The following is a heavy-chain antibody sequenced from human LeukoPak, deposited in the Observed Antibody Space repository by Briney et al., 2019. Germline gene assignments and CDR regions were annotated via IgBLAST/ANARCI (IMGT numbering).Heavy chain of an antibody. J-gene: IGHJ6*02. CDR3: ARESVAYSGGDCYTTRLYYYYGMDV. D-gene: IGHD2-21*02. Sequence: GGSLRLSCAASGFTFSSYAMHWVRQAPGKGLEWVAVIPYDGSNKYYADSVKGRFTISRDNSKNTLYLQMNSLRAEDTAVYYCARESVAYSGGDCYTTRLYYYYGMDVWGQGTTVTVSS. CDR1: GFTFSSYA. V-gene: IGHV3-30*04. CDR2: IPYDGSNK.